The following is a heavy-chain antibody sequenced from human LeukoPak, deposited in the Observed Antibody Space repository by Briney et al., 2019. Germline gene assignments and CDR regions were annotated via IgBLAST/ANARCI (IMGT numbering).Heavy chain of an antibody. CDR2: IIPIFGTA. CDR1: GGTFSSYA. CDR3: ASEGHDYGDY. Sequence: SVKVSCKASGGTFSSYAISWVRQAPGQGLEWMGGIIPIFGTANYAQKFQGRVTITAEKSTSTAYMELSSLRSEDTAVYYCASEGHDYGDYWGQGTLVTVSS. V-gene: IGHV1-69*06. J-gene: IGHJ4*02.